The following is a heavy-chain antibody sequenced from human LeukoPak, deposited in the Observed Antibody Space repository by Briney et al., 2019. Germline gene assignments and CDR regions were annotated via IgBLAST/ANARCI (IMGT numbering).Heavy chain of an antibody. CDR2: IYTSGST. CDR1: GGSISSYC. D-gene: IGHD2-15*01. V-gene: IGHV4-4*07. Sequence: SETLSLTCTVSGGSISSYCWSWIRQPAGKGLEWIGRIYTSGSTNYNPSLKSRVTMSVDTSKSQFSLELSSLTAADTAVYYCARGVSLGYCSGGSCYNRFDAWGQGTLVTVSS. CDR3: ARGVSLGYCSGGSCYNRFDA. J-gene: IGHJ5*02.